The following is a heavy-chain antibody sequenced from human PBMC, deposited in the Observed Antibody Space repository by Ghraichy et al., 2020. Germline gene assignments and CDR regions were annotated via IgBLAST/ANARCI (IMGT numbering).Heavy chain of an antibody. Sequence: GESLNISCAASGFTFSNAWMSWVRQAPGKGLEWVGRIKSKTDGGTTDYAAPVKGRFTISRDDSKNTLYLQMNSLKTEDTAVYYCTTETIFGVVPPPSWGQGTLVTVSS. J-gene: IGHJ5*02. CDR1: GFTFSNAW. D-gene: IGHD3-3*01. CDR2: IKSKTDGGTT. CDR3: TTETIFGVVPPPS. V-gene: IGHV3-15*01.